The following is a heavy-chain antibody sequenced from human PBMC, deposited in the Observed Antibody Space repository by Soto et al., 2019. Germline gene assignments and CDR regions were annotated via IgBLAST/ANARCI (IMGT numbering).Heavy chain of an antibody. V-gene: IGHV3-74*01. Sequence: EVQLVESGGGLVQPGGSLRLSCAASGFTFSSYWMHWVRQAPGKGLVWVSRIKTAGSSTNYADSVKGRFTISRDNAKNTLYLQMNSLRAEDPAVYYCARGARGEYSFDLWGRGTLVTVSS. CDR1: GFTFSSYW. J-gene: IGHJ2*01. CDR2: IKTAGSST. CDR3: ARGARGEYSFDL. D-gene: IGHD3-16*01.